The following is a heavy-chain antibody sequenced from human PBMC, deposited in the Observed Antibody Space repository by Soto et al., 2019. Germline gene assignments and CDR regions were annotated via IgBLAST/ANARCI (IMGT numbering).Heavy chain of an antibody. CDR2: IYWDDDK. Sequence: QITLKASGPTLVKPTQTLTLTCTFSGFSLSTSGVCVGWIRQPPGKALEWLARIYWDDDKGYSPSRKSRHTITKHTSKHQVVLTMTNMDPVDTATYYCARLGIAAAAPIWFEPWGQGTLVTVSS. CDR1: GFSLSTSGVC. V-gene: IGHV2-5*02. CDR3: ARLGIAAAAPIWFEP. J-gene: IGHJ5*02. D-gene: IGHD6-13*01.